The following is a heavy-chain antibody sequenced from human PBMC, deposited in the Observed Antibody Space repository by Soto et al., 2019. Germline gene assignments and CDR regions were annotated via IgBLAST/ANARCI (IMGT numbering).Heavy chain of an antibody. CDR2: ISRSGGST. CDR3: AKHMGNCSSSNCYPFDY. D-gene: IGHD2-15*01. Sequence: GSLRLSCAASRFTFSSYAMSWVRQAPGKGLEWVSAISRSGGSTYYADSVKGRFTISRDNSKKMLFLQMNSLRAEDTAIYYCAKHMGNCSSSNCYPFDYWGQGTLVTVSS. CDR1: RFTFSSYA. V-gene: IGHV3-23*01. J-gene: IGHJ4*02.